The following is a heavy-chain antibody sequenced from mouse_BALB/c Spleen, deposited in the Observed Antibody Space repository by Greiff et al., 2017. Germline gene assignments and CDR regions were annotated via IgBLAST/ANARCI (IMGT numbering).Heavy chain of an antibody. V-gene: IGHV1-15*01. CDR1: GYTFTDYD. Sequence: VQLQQSGAELVRPGASVTLSCKASGYTFTDYDMHWVKQTPVHGLEWIGAIDPETGGTAYNQKFKGKATLTADKSSSAAYLELRSLTSEDSAVYYCTRGLNGNSWFAYWGQGTLVTVSA. D-gene: IGHD2-1*01. CDR3: TRGLNGNSWFAY. CDR2: IDPETGGT. J-gene: IGHJ3*01.